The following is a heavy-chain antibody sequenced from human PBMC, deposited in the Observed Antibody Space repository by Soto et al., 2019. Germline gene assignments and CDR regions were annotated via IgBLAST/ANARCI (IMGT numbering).Heavy chain of an antibody. CDR1: GFTFNSYA. D-gene: IGHD1-26*01. Sequence: GGSLRLSCAASGFTFNSYAMHWVRQAPGKGLEWVAVISYDGSNKYYADSVKGRFTISRDNSKNTLYLQMNSLRAEDTAVYYCARELPLDYWGQGTLVTVSS. CDR3: ARELPLDY. CDR2: ISYDGSNK. J-gene: IGHJ4*02. V-gene: IGHV3-30-3*01.